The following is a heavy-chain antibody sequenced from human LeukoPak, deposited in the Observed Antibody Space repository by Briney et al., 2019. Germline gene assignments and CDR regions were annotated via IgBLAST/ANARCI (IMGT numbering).Heavy chain of an antibody. J-gene: IGHJ6*02. CDR3: ARDSTFYDSSGYLDYGMDV. Sequence: SETLSLTCTVSGGSISSYYWSWIRQPPGKGLEWIGYIYYRGSTNYNPSLKSRVTISVDTSKNQFSLKLSSVTAADTAVYYCARDSTFYDSSGYLDYGMDVWGQGTTVTVSS. CDR1: GGSISSYY. V-gene: IGHV4-59*01. D-gene: IGHD3-22*01. CDR2: IYYRGST.